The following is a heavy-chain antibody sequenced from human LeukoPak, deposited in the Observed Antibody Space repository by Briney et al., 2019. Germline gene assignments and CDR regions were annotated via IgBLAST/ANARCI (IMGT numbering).Heavy chain of an antibody. CDR2: MNPNSGNT. J-gene: IGHJ4*02. Sequence: ASVKVSCKASGYTFTSYDINWVRQAIGQGLEWMGWMNPNSGNTGYAQKFQGRVTMTGNTSISTAYMELSSLRSEDTAVYYCARGRGAGYYDSNGFYYWGQGTLVTVSS. D-gene: IGHD3-22*01. CDR1: GYTFTSYD. V-gene: IGHV1-8*01. CDR3: ARGRGAGYYDSNGFYY.